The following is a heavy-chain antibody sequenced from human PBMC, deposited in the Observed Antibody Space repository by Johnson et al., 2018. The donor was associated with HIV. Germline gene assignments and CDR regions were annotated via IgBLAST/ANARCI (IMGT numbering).Heavy chain of an antibody. CDR2: ISYDGSNK. CDR1: GFTLSSYG. D-gene: IGHD6-19*01. J-gene: IGHJ3*02. CDR3: ASAVARTKGGAFDI. V-gene: IGHV3-30*03. Sequence: QVQLVESGGGVVQPGRSLRLSCAASGFTLSSYGMHWVRQAPGKGLEWVAVISYDGSNKYYADSVKGRFTISRDNSKNTLYLHMNSLRAEDTAVYYCASAVARTKGGAFDIWGQGTMVTVSS.